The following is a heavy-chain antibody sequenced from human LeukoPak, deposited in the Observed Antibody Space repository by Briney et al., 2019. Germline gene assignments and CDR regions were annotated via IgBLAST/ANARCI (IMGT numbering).Heavy chain of an antibody. CDR1: GFTFSSYG. V-gene: IGHV3-48*01. CDR3: ARGTTGTAYYFDY. Sequence: GGSLRLSCAASGFTFSSYGMHWVRQAPGKGLEWVSYISSSGSTIYYADSVKGRFTISRDNAKNSLYLQMNSLRAEDTAVYYCARGTTGTAYYFDYWGQGTLVTVSS. CDR2: ISSSGSTI. D-gene: IGHD4-17*01. J-gene: IGHJ4*02.